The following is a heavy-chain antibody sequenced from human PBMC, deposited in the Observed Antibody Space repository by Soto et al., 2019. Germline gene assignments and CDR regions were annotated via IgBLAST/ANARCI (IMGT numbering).Heavy chain of an antibody. CDR2: INHSGST. Sequence: QVQLQQWGAGLLKPSETLSLTCAVYGGSFSGYYWSWIRQPPGKGLEWIGEINHSGSTNYSPSLKSRVTISVDTSKNQFSLKLSSVTAADTAVYYCARVDIVLMVYASWFDPWGQGTLVTVSS. J-gene: IGHJ5*02. D-gene: IGHD2-8*01. CDR3: ARVDIVLMVYASWFDP. V-gene: IGHV4-34*01. CDR1: GGSFSGYY.